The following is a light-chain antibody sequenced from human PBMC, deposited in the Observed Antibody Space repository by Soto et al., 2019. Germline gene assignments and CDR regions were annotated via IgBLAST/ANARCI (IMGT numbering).Light chain of an antibody. Sequence: DIQMTQSPSTLSSSLGDRVTITCRASQTISSWFAWYQQKPGKAPKLXIYKASTLKSGVPSTFSGSGSGTEFTLTISSLQPDDFATYYCQHYNSYSEAFGQGTKVE. J-gene: IGKJ1*01. CDR2: KAS. CDR1: QTISSW. V-gene: IGKV1-5*03. CDR3: QHYNSYSEA.